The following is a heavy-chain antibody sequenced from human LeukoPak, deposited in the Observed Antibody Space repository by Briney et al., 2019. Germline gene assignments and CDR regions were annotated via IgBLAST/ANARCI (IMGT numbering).Heavy chain of an antibody. CDR1: GGPFSGYY. Sequence: PSEALSLTCAVYGGPFSGYYWSWIRQPPGKGLEWIGEINHSGSTNYNPSLKSRVTISVDTSKNQFSLKLSSVTAADTAVYYCARGRAGYSSSWYSPWGQGTLVTVSS. D-gene: IGHD6-13*01. J-gene: IGHJ5*02. CDR2: INHSGST. V-gene: IGHV4-34*01. CDR3: ARGRAGYSSSWYSP.